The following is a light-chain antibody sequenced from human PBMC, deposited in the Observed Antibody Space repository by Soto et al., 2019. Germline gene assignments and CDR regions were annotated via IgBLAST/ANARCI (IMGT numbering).Light chain of an antibody. CDR1: QSVSGSH. CDR2: EAS. V-gene: IGKV3-20*01. CDR3: RQYGNLPPLT. Sequence: EIVLTQSPGTLSLSPGERATLSCRASQSVSGSHLAWYQQRPGQAPRLLIYEASTRASGIPDRFSGSGSGSDFTLTISRLEPEDFAVYFCRQYGNLPPLTFGGGTKVDFK. J-gene: IGKJ4*01.